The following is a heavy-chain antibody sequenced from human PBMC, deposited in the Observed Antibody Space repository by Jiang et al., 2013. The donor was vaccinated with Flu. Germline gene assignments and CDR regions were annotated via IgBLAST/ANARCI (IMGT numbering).Heavy chain of an antibody. Sequence: AQKFQGRVTMTRDTSISTAYMELSRLRSDDTAVYYCARENVVVPAAIDWGQGTLVTVSS. J-gene: IGHJ4*02. D-gene: IGHD2-2*01. V-gene: IGHV1-2*02. CDR3: ARENVVVPAAID.